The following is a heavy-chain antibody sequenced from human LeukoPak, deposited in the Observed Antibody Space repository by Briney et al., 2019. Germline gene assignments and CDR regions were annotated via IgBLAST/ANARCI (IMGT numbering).Heavy chain of an antibody. Sequence: GGSLRLSCAASGFTFSSYGMHWVRQAPGKGLEWVAGIWFDGSNKYHADSVKGRFTISRDNSENTLYLYMNSLRAEDTALYYCARDQASYAIYYFDYWGQGTLVTVSS. J-gene: IGHJ4*02. CDR3: ARDQASYAIYYFDY. CDR2: IWFDGSNK. D-gene: IGHD1-26*01. CDR1: GFTFSSYG. V-gene: IGHV3-33*01.